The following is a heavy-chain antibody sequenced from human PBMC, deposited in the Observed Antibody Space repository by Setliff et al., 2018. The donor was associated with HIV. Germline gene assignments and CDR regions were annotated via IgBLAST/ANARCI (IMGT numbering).Heavy chain of an antibody. CDR1: GYTFTSYG. CDR3: ARDWNYVVDV. D-gene: IGHD3-16*01. Sequence: GASVKVSCKASGYTFTSYGVTWVRQAPGQGLEWMGWINANSGHTNYAQKFQDRVTITADTSSTTAYMELSSLRSDETAVYYCARDWNYVVDVWGKGTTVTVSS. V-gene: IGHV1-18*01. J-gene: IGHJ6*04. CDR2: INANSGHT.